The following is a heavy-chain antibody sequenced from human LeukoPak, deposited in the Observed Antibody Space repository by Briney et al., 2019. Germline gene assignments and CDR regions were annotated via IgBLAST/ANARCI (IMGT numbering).Heavy chain of an antibody. V-gene: IGHV4-59*12. CDR1: GGSISGYY. CDR3: ARETIAAAGSFDY. J-gene: IGHJ4*02. Sequence: SETLSLTCTVSGGSISGYYWSWIRRPPGKTLEYIGYIYYSGSTNYNPSLKSRLAISVDTSKNQFSRELTSVTAADTAVYYCARETIAAAGSFDYWGQGTLVTVSS. D-gene: IGHD6-13*01. CDR2: IYYSGST.